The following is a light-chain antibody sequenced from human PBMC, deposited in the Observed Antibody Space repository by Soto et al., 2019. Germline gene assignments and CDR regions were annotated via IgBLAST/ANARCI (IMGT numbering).Light chain of an antibody. V-gene: IGKV3-20*01. CDR3: QQYDSSPPYT. Sequence: EIVLTQSPGTLSLSPGERATLSCRVSQSLRRSYLAWYQQKPGQAPRLLIYGASSRATGIPDRFSGSGSGTDFTLTISRLEPEDFAVYYCQQYDSSPPYTFGQGTNLEIK. CDR2: GAS. CDR1: QSLRRSY. J-gene: IGKJ2*01.